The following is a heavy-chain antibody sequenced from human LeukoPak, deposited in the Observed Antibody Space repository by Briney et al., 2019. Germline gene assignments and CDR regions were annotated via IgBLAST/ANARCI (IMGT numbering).Heavy chain of an antibody. CDR1: GDSISGGCY. Sequence: SETLSLTCSVSGDSISGGCYWVWIRQSPGKGLEWFGTVAFSGSTYYNPSLKSRTAISIDPSKNHFSLRLNSVTAADTAVYYCARQPYGVRGVIDFWGRGILVTVSS. CDR3: ARQPYGVRGVIDF. D-gene: IGHD3-10*01. V-gene: IGHV4-39*01. J-gene: IGHJ4*02. CDR2: VAFSGST.